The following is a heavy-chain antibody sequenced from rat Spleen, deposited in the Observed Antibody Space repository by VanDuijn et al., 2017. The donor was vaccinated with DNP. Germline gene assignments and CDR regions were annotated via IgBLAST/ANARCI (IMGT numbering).Heavy chain of an antibody. V-gene: IGHV5-20*01. Sequence: EVQLVESGGDLVQPGRSLKLSCAASGFTFSDYNMAWVRQAPTKGLEWVAYIRFDGGSTYYGDSVKGRFTISRDNAKSSLYLQMNSLKSEDTASYYCTRGSTSIYWYFDFWGPGTMVTVSS. CDR1: GFTFSDYN. J-gene: IGHJ1*01. CDR3: TRGSTSIYWYFDF. D-gene: IGHD3-1*01. CDR2: IRFDGGST.